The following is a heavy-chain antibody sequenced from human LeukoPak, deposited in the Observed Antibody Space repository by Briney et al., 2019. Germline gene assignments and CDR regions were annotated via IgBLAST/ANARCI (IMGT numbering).Heavy chain of an antibody. J-gene: IGHJ4*02. V-gene: IGHV3-7*03. D-gene: IGHD2-15*01. CDR2: IKQDGSEK. CDR3: AREVGYCSGGSCYFGFDY. Sequence: PGGSLRLSCAASGFTFNSYWMSWVRQAPGKGLEWVANIKQDGSEKYYVDSVKGRFTISRDNAKNSLYLQMNSLRAEDTAVYYRAREVGYCSGGSCYFGFDYWGQGTLVTVSS. CDR1: GFTFNSYW.